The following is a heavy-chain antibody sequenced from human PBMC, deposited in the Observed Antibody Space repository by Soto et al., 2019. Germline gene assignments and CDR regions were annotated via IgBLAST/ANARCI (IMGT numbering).Heavy chain of an antibody. D-gene: IGHD1-26*01. CDR3: ARDVLVGADYYYYGMDV. CDR1: GFTFSSYG. Sequence: GGSLRLSCAASGFTFSSYGMHWVRQAPGKGLEWVAVIWYDGSNKYYADSVRGRFTISRDNSKNTLYLQMNSLRAEDTAVYYCARDVLVGADYYYYGMDVWGQGTTVTVSS. J-gene: IGHJ6*02. CDR2: IWYDGSNK. V-gene: IGHV3-33*01.